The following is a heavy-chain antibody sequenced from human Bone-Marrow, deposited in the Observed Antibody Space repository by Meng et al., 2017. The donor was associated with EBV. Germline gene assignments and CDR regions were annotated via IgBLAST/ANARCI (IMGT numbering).Heavy chain of an antibody. CDR3: SRGVLFRELFELMVPFDP. Sequence: HVHLLQVGAEVNDPWGLIQGSCKASWQTFTKYAMQWVRQAPGQRHWGNGRINACNGNPKISQEFQGRVTITRDTSAGTAYMGLSSLRSEDTAVYYCSRGVLFRELFELMVPFDPWGQGTLVTVSS. CDR1: WQTFTKYA. CDR2: INACNGNP. D-gene: IGHD3-10*01. J-gene: IGHJ5*02. V-gene: IGHV1-3*01.